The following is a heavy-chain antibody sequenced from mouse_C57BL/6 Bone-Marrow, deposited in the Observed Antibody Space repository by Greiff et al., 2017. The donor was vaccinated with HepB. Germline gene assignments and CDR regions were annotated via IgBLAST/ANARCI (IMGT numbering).Heavy chain of an antibody. D-gene: IGHD1-1*01. CDR2: IDPSDSYT. V-gene: IGHV1-69*01. Sequence: QVQLQQSGAELVMPGASVKLSCKASGYTFTSYWMHWVKQRPGQGLEWIGEIDPSDSYTNYNQKFKGKSTLTVDKSSSTAYMQLSSLTSEDSAVYYCARGLYGSHWGQGTTLTVSS. J-gene: IGHJ2*01. CDR3: ARGLYGSH. CDR1: GYTFTSYW.